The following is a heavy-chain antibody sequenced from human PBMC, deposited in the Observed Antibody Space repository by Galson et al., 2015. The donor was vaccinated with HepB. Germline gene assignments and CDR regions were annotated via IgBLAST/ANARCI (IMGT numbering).Heavy chain of an antibody. CDR1: GGTFSSYT. Sequence: SVKVSCKASGGTFSSYTISWVRQAPGQGLEWMGRIIPILGIANYAQKFQGRVTITADKSTSTAYMELSSLRSEDTAVYYCALPYVEHFDWLRSHGPQFDYWGQGTLVTVSS. CDR2: IIPILGIA. D-gene: IGHD3-9*01. J-gene: IGHJ4*02. V-gene: IGHV1-69*02. CDR3: ALPYVEHFDWLRSHGPQFDY.